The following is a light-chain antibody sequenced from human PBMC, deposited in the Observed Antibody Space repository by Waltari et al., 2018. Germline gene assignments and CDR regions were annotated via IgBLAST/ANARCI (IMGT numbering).Light chain of an antibody. CDR1: STDVGGYNY. J-gene: IGLJ3*02. CDR3: SSYAGSNHLV. Sequence: QSALTQPPSASGSPGQSVTISCPGTSTDVGGYNYVSWYQPHPGKAPKLMVYEVNKRPSGVPDRFSGSKSGNTASLTVSGLQAEDESDYYCSSYAGSNHLVFGGGTKLTVL. V-gene: IGLV2-8*01. CDR2: EVN.